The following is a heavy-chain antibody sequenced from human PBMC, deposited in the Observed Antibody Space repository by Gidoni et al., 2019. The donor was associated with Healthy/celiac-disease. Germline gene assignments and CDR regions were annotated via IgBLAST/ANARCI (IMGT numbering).Heavy chain of an antibody. V-gene: IGHV3-21*01. D-gene: IGHD6-13*01. CDR3: ARDSGYSSSWYPFYYFDY. CDR2: ISSSSSYI. Sequence: EVQLVESGGGLVKPGGSLRLSGAASGFTFRSYSMNWVRQAPGKGLEWVSSISSSSSYIYYADSVKGRFTISRDNAKNSLYLQMNSLRAEDTAVYYCARDSGYSSSWYPFYYFDYWGQGTLVTVSS. CDR1: GFTFRSYS. J-gene: IGHJ4*02.